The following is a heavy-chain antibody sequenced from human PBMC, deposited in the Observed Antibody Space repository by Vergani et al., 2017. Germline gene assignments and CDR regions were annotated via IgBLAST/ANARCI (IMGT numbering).Heavy chain of an antibody. J-gene: IGHJ6*03. CDR1: GGSFSGYY. CDR2: INHSGST. Sequence: QVQLQQWGAGLLKPSETLSLTCAVYGGSFSGYYWSWIRQPPGKGLEWIGEINHSGSTNYNPSIKSRVTISVDTSKNQFSLKLSSVTAADTAVYYCARVPITMVRGVINYYYYYMDVWGKGTTVTVSS. V-gene: IGHV4-34*01. CDR3: ARVPITMVRGVINYYYYYMDV. D-gene: IGHD3-10*01.